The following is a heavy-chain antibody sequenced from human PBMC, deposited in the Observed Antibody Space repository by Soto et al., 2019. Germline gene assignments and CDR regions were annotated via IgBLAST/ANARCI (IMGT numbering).Heavy chain of an antibody. Sequence: GESLKISCNGSGYIFTSYWIGWVRQMPGKGLEWVGIIYPGDSDTRYSPSFQGQVTISADKSISTAYLQWSSLKASDTAMYYCARQRYYYDSSGYHYYFDYWGQGTLVTVSS. CDR2: IYPGDSDT. J-gene: IGHJ4*02. D-gene: IGHD3-22*01. CDR1: GYIFTSYW. CDR3: ARQRYYYDSSGYHYYFDY. V-gene: IGHV5-51*01.